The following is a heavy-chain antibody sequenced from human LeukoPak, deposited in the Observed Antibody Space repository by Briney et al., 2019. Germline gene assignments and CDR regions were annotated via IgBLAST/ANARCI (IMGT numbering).Heavy chain of an antibody. Sequence: GLDWVANIRYDGSEKVYGESVEGRFIISRDNTKNTLYLQMNSLRAEDTAVYYCATRNNFEYWGQGTLVTVSS. CDR3: ATRNNFEY. V-gene: IGHV3-7*01. J-gene: IGHJ4*02. CDR2: IRYDGSEK.